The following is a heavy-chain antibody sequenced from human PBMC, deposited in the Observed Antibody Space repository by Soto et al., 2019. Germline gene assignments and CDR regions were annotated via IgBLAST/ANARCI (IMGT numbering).Heavy chain of an antibody. CDR1: GFTFSSYA. CDR3: AKSVGPYYHYSSMDV. CDR2: IISGGGNT. Sequence: EVQLLESGGGLVKPGGSLRLSCAASGFTFSSYAMNWVRQAPGKGLEWVSSIISGGGNTNSADSVKGRFTISRDNSKNTLYLQMHSLRAEDTAVYYCAKSVGPYYHYSSMDVLGQGTTVTVSS. J-gene: IGHJ6*02. V-gene: IGHV3-23*01.